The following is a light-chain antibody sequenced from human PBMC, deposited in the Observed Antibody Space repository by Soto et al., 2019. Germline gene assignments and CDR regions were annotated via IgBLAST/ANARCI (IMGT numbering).Light chain of an antibody. CDR1: SSNIGSNT. J-gene: IGLJ1*01. CDR2: SNN. CDR3: AAWDDSLNGFYV. Sequence: QLVLTQPPSTSVTPGQRVTISCSGSSSNIGSNTVKWYQHLPGTAPKLLIYSNNQRPSGVPDRFSGSKSGTSASLAISGLQSEDEADYYCAAWDDSLNGFYVFGPGTKLTVL. V-gene: IGLV1-44*01.